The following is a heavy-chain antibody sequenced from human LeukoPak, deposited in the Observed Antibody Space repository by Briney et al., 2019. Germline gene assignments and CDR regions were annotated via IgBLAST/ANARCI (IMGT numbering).Heavy chain of an antibody. V-gene: IGHV3-20*04. CDR2: INWNGGST. CDR1: GFTFDDYG. J-gene: IGHJ6*02. D-gene: IGHD5-24*01. CDR3: AKGIQKSIYGMAV. Sequence: GGSLRLSCAASGFTFDDYGMSWVRQAPGKGLEWVSCINWNGGSTGYADSVKGRFTISRDNSKNSLYLQMNSLTSEDTAFYYCAKGIQKSIYGMAVWGQGTTVTVSS.